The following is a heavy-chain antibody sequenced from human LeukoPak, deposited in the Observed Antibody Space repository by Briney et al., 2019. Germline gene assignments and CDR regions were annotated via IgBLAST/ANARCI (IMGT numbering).Heavy chain of an antibody. CDR2: ISYDGSNK. J-gene: IGHJ4*02. D-gene: IGHD2-15*01. CDR1: GFIFSSYA. V-gene: IGHV3-30*04. CDR3: ASFAAGGGFND. Sequence: GSLRLSCAASGFIFSSYAMHWVRRAPGKGLEWVALISYDGSNKYYADSVKGRFTISRDNSKNTLYLQMNSLRAEDTAVYYCASFAAGGGFNDWGQGTLVTVSS.